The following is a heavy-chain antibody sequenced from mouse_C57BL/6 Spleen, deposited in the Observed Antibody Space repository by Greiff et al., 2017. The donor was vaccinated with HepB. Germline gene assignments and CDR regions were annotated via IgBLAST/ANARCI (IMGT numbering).Heavy chain of an antibody. D-gene: IGHD1-1*01. J-gene: IGHJ1*03. CDR2: ISSGSSTN. CDR3: ARGGWVEYFDG. Sequence: EVKVEESGAGLVKPGGSLKLSCAASGFTFSDYGMHWVRQAPEEGLEWVAYISSGSSTNYYADTVKGRVTISRDNAKNTLFLQMTRLRSEDTAMYYCARGGWVEYFDGWGTGTTVTVSS. CDR1: GFTFSDYG. V-gene: IGHV5-17*01.